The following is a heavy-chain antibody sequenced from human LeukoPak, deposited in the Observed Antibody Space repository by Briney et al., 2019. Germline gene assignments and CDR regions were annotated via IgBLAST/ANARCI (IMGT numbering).Heavy chain of an antibody. D-gene: IGHD3-9*01. CDR1: GFTFSSYA. V-gene: IGHV3-23*01. CDR2: ISGSGGST. J-gene: IGHJ4*01. Sequence: GGSLRLSCAASGFTFSSYAMSWVRQAPGKGLEWVSAISGSGGSTYYADSVKGRFTISRDNSKNTLYLQMNSLRAEDTAVYYCAKDQEYYDILTGYDYWGQEPWSPSPQ. CDR3: AKDQEYYDILTGYDY.